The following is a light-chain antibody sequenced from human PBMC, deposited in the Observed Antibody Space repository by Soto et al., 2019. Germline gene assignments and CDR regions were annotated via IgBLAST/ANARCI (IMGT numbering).Light chain of an antibody. CDR2: EVN. V-gene: IGLV2-8*01. CDR1: SSDVGGYNL. J-gene: IGLJ1*01. Sequence: QSALTQPPSASGSPGQSVTISCTGTSSDVGGYNLVSWYQQHPGEAPKLMISEVNERPSGVPDRFSGAKSGNTASLTVSGLRTEDEAYYYCSSYAGSNTFVFGTGTKHRP. CDR3: SSYAGSNTFV.